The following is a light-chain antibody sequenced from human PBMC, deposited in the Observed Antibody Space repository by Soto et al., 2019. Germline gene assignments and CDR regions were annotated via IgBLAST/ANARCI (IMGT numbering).Light chain of an antibody. V-gene: IGKV3-15*01. Sequence: ANLSCRASQSVSSNLAWHQQKPGQAPRILMYDASTRATGISARFGGSGSGTEFTLTISSLQSEDFTVYCCQQSHIFTIHFGQVGRLDIK. CDR2: DAS. CDR1: QSVSSN. J-gene: IGKJ5*01. CDR3: QQSHIFTIH.